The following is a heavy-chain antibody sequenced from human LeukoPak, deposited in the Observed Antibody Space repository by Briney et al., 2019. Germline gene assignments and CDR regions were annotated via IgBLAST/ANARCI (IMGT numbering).Heavy chain of an antibody. V-gene: IGHV1-18*01. D-gene: IGHD2-15*01. J-gene: IGHJ5*02. CDR2: ISAYNGNT. CDR1: GYTFTSYG. Sequence: GASVKVSCKASGYTFTSYGISWVRQAPGQGLEWMGWISAYNGNTNYAQKLQGRVTMTTDTSTSTAYMELRSLRSDDTAVYYCARVLKRCSGGSCRLDLWFDPWGQGTLVTVSS. CDR3: ARVLKRCSGGSCRLDLWFDP.